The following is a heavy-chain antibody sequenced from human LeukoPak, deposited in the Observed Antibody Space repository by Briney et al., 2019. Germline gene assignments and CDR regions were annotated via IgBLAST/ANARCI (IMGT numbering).Heavy chain of an antibody. V-gene: IGHV1-69*01. CDR2: IIPIFGTA. CDR1: GYTFTRYG. CDR3: ARVDVRRILTGYYYYGMDV. Sequence: GASVKVSCKASGYTFTRYGISWVRQAPGQGLEWMGGIIPIFGTANYAQKFQGRVTITADESTSTAYMELSSLRSEDTAVYYCARVDVRRILTGYYYYGMDVWGQGTTVTVSS. J-gene: IGHJ6*02. D-gene: IGHD3-9*01.